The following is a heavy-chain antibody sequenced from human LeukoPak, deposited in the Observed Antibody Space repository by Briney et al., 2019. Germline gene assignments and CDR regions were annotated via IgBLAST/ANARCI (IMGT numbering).Heavy chain of an antibody. CDR2: IKQDGSEK. V-gene: IGHV3-7*01. J-gene: IGHJ4*02. D-gene: IGHD1-26*01. CDR3: VRDSGSSEYYFDY. CDR1: GFTFSSYW. Sequence: GGSLRLSCAAPGFTFSSYWMSWVRQAPGEGLEWVANIKQDGSEKYYVDSVKGRFTISRDNAKNSLYLQMNSLRAEETAVYYCVRDSGSSEYYFDYWGQGTLVTVSS.